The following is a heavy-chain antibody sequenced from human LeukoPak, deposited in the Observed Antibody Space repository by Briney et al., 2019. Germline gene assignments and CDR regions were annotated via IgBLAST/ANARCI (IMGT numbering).Heavy chain of an antibody. D-gene: IGHD3-10*01. CDR3: ARDWGVSYFDY. CDR1: GGSISRSRYY. V-gene: IGHV4-39*02. J-gene: IGHJ4*02. Sequence: SETLSLTCTVSGGSISRSRYYWGWIRQPPGKGLEWIGSIYYSGNTHYNPSLKSRITKSVDTSKNQFSLKLSSVTAADTAVYYCARDWGVSYFDYWGQGTLVTVSS. CDR2: IYYSGNT.